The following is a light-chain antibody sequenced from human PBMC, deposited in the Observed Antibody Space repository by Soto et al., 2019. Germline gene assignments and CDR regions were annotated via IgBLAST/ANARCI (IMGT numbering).Light chain of an antibody. Sequence: EIVLPQSPGTLSLSPGAGSTLSGRASQSVSSSYLAWYQQKPGQATRLLIYGASSRATGIPDRFSGSGSGTDFTLTISRLEPEDFAVYYCQQYGSSPITVGKGKRLEIK. CDR3: QQYGSSPIT. CDR1: QSVSSSY. CDR2: GAS. J-gene: IGKJ5*01. V-gene: IGKV3-20*01.